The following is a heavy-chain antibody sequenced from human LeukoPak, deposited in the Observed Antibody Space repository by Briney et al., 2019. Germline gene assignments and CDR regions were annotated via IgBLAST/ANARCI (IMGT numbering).Heavy chain of an antibody. CDR1: GFTFSSYY. CDR2: ISSSSSYI. D-gene: IGHD2-15*01. J-gene: IGHJ5*02. V-gene: IGHV3-21*01. CDR3: ARGPESGVVVANSRGENWFDP. Sequence: GGSLRLSCAASGFTFSSYYMNWVRQAPGKGLEWVSSISSSSSYINYADSLKGRFTISRDNAKNSLYLQMNSLRAEDTAVYYCARGPESGVVVANSRGENWFDPWGQGTLVTVSS.